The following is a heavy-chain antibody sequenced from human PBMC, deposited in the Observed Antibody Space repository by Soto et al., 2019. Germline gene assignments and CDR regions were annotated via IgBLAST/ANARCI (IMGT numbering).Heavy chain of an antibody. J-gene: IGHJ4*02. CDR1: GYTFTSYA. CDR3: ARSYDFWSGYWITEKYYFDY. V-gene: IGHV1-3*01. D-gene: IGHD3-3*01. Sequence: GASVKVSCKASGYTFTSYAIHWVRQAPGQRLEWMGWINAGNGNTKYSQKFQGRVTITRDTSASTAYMELSSLRSEDTAVYYCARSYDFWSGYWITEKYYFDYWGQGTLVTVSS. CDR2: INAGNGNT.